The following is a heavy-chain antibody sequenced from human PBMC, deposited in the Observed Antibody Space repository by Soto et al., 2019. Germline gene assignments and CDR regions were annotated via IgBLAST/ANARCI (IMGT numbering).Heavy chain of an antibody. J-gene: IGHJ6*02. Sequence: SETLSLTCTVSGGSISSYYWSWIRQPPGKGLEWIGEINHSGSTNYNPSLKSRVTISVDTSKNQFSLKLSSVTAADTAVYYCARGRIAAAGKEYYYYGMDVWGQGTTVTVSS. CDR2: INHSGST. V-gene: IGHV4-34*01. D-gene: IGHD6-13*01. CDR1: GGSISSYY. CDR3: ARGRIAAAGKEYYYYGMDV.